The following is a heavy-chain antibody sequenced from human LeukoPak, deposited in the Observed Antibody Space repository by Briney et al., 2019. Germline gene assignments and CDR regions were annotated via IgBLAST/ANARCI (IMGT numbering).Heavy chain of an antibody. CDR3: AREFYYDSSFSFDI. V-gene: IGHV4-59*01. CDR1: GGSISSYY. D-gene: IGHD3-22*01. CDR2: IYYSGST. Sequence: PSETLSLTCTVSGGSISSYYWSWVRQPPGRGLEWIGYIYYSGSTKYNPSLKSRVTISVDTSKNQFSLKLSSVTAADTAMYYCAREFYYDSSFSFDIWGQGTMVTVSS. J-gene: IGHJ3*02.